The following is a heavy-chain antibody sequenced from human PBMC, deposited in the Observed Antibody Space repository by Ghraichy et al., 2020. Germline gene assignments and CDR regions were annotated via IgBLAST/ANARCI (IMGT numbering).Heavy chain of an antibody. CDR2: ISSYI. CDR3: AREGGSYFDY. Sequence: GVLNISCAASGFTFSTYSMNWVRQAPGKGLEWVSSISSYIYYADSMKGRFTISRDNAKNSLYLQMNSLRAEDTAVYYCAREGGSYFDYWGQGTLVTVSS. J-gene: IGHJ4*02. V-gene: IGHV3-21*06. CDR1: GFTFSTYS. D-gene: IGHD1-26*01.